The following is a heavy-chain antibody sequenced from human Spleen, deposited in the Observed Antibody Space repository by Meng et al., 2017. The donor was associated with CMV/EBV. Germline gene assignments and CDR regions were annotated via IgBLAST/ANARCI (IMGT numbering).Heavy chain of an antibody. CDR2: INPNTGDI. CDR3: AREPARRQYSSSGTYYYYGMDV. J-gene: IGHJ6*02. CDR1: GYTFTGYS. D-gene: IGHD6-6*01. V-gene: IGHV1-2*06. Sequence: ASVKVSCKASGYTFTGYSMHWVRQAPGQGLEWMGRINPNTGDINYAQKFQGRVAMTRDTSTSTVYMDLSSLSSEDTAVYYCAREPARRQYSSSGTYYYYGMDVWGQGATVTVSS.